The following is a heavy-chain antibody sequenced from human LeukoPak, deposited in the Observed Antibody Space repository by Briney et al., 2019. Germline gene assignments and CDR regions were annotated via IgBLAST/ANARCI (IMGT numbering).Heavy chain of an antibody. V-gene: IGHV4-38-2*01. Sequence: SETLSLTCAVSGYSISSGYYWGWIRQPPGKGLEWIGSIYHSGSTYYNPSLKSRVIISVDTSKNQFSLKLSSVTAADTAVYYCARAMVYVLNWFDPWGQGTLVTVSS. J-gene: IGHJ5*02. CDR2: IYHSGST. CDR3: ARAMVYVLNWFDP. CDR1: GYSISSGYY. D-gene: IGHD2-8*01.